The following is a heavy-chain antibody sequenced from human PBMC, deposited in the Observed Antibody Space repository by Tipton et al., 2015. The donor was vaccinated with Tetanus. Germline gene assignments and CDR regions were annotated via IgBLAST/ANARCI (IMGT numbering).Heavy chain of an antibody. CDR3: ARDFGSSHNWFDP. J-gene: IGHJ5*02. CDR1: GGSVRSGDYS. V-gene: IGHV4-31*03. D-gene: IGHD6-13*01. CDR2: IYHTGAA. Sequence: GLVKPSETLSLTCTVSGGSVRSGDYSWNWIRHLPGKGLEWIGYIYHTGAAHYNPSLKSRVTLSVDMSKNQFFLKMISMTAADTAVYFCARDFGSSHNWFDPWGQGTPVTVSS.